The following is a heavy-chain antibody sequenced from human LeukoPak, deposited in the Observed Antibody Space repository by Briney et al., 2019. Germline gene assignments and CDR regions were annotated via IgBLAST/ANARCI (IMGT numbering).Heavy chain of an antibody. CDR1: GFTFDDYA. V-gene: IGHV3-9*01. D-gene: IGHD3-22*01. CDR3: AKRGVVIRVILVGFHKEAYYFDS. J-gene: IGHJ4*02. CDR2: ISWNSGDI. Sequence: GGSLRLSCAASGFTFDDYAMHWVRQAPGKGLEWVSGISWNSGDIGHADSVKGRFTISRDNPKNTLYLQMNSLRAEDTAVYFCAKRGVVIRVILVGFHKEAYYFDSWGQGALVTVSS.